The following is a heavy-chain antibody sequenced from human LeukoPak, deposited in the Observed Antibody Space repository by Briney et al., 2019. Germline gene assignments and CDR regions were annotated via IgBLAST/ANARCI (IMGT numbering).Heavy chain of an antibody. CDR1: GFTFSNYA. J-gene: IGHJ6*03. D-gene: IGHD4-11*01. CDR3: AKVKGESNYIYYYMDV. Sequence: GGSLTLSCAASGFTFSNYAMSWVRQAPGKGLEWISAITGSGGSTNYADSVKDRFTISRDNSKNTLFLQMNSLRAEDTAVYYCAKVKGESNYIYYYMDVWGKGTTVTVSS. V-gene: IGHV3-23*01. CDR2: ITGSGGST.